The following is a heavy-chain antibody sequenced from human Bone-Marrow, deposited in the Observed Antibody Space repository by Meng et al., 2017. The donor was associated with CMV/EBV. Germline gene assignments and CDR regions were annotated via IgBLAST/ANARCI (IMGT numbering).Heavy chain of an antibody. J-gene: IGHJ5*02. Sequence: ASVKVSCKASGYTFTSYDINWVRQATGQGLEWMGWMNPNSGNTGYAQKFQGRVTITRNTSISTAYMELSSLRSEDTAVYYCARRGVFCSSTSCYTSGNWFDPWGQGTLVTFSS. CDR3: ARRGVFCSSTSCYTSGNWFDP. D-gene: IGHD2-2*02. V-gene: IGHV1-8*01. CDR2: MNPNSGNT. CDR1: GYTFTSYD.